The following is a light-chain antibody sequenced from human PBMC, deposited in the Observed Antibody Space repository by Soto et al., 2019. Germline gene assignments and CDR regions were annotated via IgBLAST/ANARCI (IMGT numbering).Light chain of an antibody. CDR2: DAS. J-gene: IGKJ4*01. CDR3: QQRSNWPPKIT. Sequence: EIVLTQSPATLSLSPGEIATLSCRASQSVSRYLAWYQQKPGQAPRLLIYDASNRATGIPARFSGSGSGTDFTLTISILEPEDFAVYYCQQRSNWPPKITVGGGTKVEIK. V-gene: IGKV3-11*01. CDR1: QSVSRY.